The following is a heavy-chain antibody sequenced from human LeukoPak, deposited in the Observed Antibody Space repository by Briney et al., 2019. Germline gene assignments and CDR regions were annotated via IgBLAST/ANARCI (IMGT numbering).Heavy chain of an antibody. CDR3: ARVDFNDSGSYFTIDY. D-gene: IGHD1-26*01. Sequence: PSETLSLTCTVSGGSISSYYWSWIRQHPGKGLEWIGYIYYSGSTYYNPSLKSRVTISVDTSKNQFSLKLSSVTAADTAVYYCARVDFNDSGSYFTIDYWGQGTLVTVSS. CDR2: IYYSGST. CDR1: GGSISSYY. J-gene: IGHJ4*02. V-gene: IGHV4-59*06.